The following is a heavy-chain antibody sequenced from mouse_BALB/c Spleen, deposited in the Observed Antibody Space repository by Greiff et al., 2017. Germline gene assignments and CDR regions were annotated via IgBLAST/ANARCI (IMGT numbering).Heavy chain of an antibody. V-gene: IGHV5-12-1*01. CDR1: GFAFSSYD. D-gene: IGHD6-1*01. CDR3: ARQNNDSYAMDY. J-gene: IGHJ4*01. CDR2: ISSGGGST. Sequence: EVQVVESGGGLVKPGGSLKLSCAASGFAFSSYDMSWVRQTPEKRLEWVAYISSGGGSTYYPDTVKGRFTISRDNAKNTLYLQISSLKSVDTAIYYCARQNNDSYAMDYWGQGTSVTVSS.